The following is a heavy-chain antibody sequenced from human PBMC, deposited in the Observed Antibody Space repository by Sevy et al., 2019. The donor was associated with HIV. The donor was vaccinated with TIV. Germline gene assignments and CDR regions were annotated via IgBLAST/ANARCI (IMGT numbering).Heavy chain of an antibody. D-gene: IGHD6-19*01. V-gene: IGHV1-69*13. CDR2: IIPILGTV. Sequence: ASVKVSCKVSGGTFSSYGISWVRQAPGQGLEWMGGIIPILGTVNYAQTFQGRVTITADESTKTAYMELSSLRSEDTAVYYCARGGGNGWYYFDYWGQETLVTVSS. CDR1: GGTFSSYG. CDR3: ARGGGNGWYYFDY. J-gene: IGHJ4*02.